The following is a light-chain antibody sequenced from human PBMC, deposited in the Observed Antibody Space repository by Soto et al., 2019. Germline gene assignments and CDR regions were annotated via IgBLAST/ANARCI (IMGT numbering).Light chain of an antibody. Sequence: QSVLTQPPSASGTHGQRVTISCSGSNSNIGTNTVNWYQQLPGTAPALLIYTDDQRPSGVPDRFSGSKSGTSASLAISGLQSEDEADYYCAAWDGSLNVVLFGGGTKLTVL. CDR3: AAWDGSLNVVL. CDR1: NSNIGTNT. V-gene: IGLV1-44*01. CDR2: TDD. J-gene: IGLJ2*01.